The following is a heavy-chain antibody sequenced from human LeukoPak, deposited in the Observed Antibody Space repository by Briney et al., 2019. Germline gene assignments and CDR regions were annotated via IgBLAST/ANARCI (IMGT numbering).Heavy chain of an antibody. CDR1: GGSFSGYY. Sequence: SETLSLTCAVYGGSFSGYYWSWIRQPPGKGLEWIGEINHSGSTSYNPSLKSRVTISVDTSKNQFSLKLSSVTAADTAVYYCARKHYGSGSYEDYWGQGTLVTVSS. CDR3: ARKHYGSGSYEDY. D-gene: IGHD3-10*01. CDR2: INHSGST. V-gene: IGHV4-34*01. J-gene: IGHJ4*02.